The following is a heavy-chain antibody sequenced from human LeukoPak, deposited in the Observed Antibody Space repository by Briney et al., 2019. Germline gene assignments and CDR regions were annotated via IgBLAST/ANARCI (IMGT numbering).Heavy chain of an antibody. Sequence: GGSLRLSCGASGFTVSSNYMSWVREAPGKGLEGVSVIYSGGSRYYADSVKGRFTISRDNSKNTLYLQMNSLRAEDTAVYYCARDRLDGGRDYWGQGTLVTVSS. CDR2: IYSGGSR. V-gene: IGHV3-53*01. CDR3: ARDRLDGGRDY. CDR1: GFTVSSNY. J-gene: IGHJ4*02. D-gene: IGHD3-16*01.